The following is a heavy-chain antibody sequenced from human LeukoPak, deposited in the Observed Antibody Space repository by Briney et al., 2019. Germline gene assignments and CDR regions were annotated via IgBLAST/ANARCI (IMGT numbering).Heavy chain of an antibody. Sequence: GASVKVSCKASGYTFTSYGISWVRQAPGQGLEWMGWISAYNGNTNYAQKLQGRVTMTTDTSTSTAYVELRSLRSDDTAVYYCARKHSIAAAGTEDYWGQGTLVTVSS. V-gene: IGHV1-18*01. CDR1: GYTFTSYG. CDR3: ARKHSIAAAGTEDY. CDR2: ISAYNGNT. J-gene: IGHJ4*02. D-gene: IGHD6-13*01.